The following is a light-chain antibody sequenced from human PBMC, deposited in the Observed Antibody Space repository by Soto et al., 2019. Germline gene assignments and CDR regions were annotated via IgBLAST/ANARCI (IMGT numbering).Light chain of an antibody. J-gene: IGLJ1*01. CDR1: SSDVGGYNY. Sequence: QSVLTQPASVSGSPGQSITISCTGTSSDVGGYNYVSWYQHHPGKAPKLMIYDVSNRPSGVSNRFSGSKSGNTASLIISGLQAEDEADYYCSSYTSSSTLSTYVLGTG. V-gene: IGLV2-14*03. CDR2: DVS. CDR3: SSYTSSSTLSTYV.